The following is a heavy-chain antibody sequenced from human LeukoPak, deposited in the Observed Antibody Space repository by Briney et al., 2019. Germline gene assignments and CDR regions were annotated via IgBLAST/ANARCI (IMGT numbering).Heavy chain of an antibody. CDR3: ARGLGDGSYVGLN. CDR1: DDSISDYY. V-gene: IGHV3-7*01. CDR2: IKGDGSEK. D-gene: IGHD3-10*01. J-gene: IGHJ4*02. Sequence: ETLSLTCTVSDDSISDYYRGWIRQPPGKGLEWVANIKGDGSEKNYVDSVKGLFTITRDNAKNSLYLQMNSLRVEDTAVYYCARGLGDGSYVGLNWGQGTVVAVSS.